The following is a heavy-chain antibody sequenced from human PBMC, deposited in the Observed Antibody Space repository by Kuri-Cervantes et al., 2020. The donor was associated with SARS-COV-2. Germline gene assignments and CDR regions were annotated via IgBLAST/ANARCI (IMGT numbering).Heavy chain of an antibody. D-gene: IGHD6-6*01. V-gene: IGHV1-46*01. CDR3: ARGVEGSRRIAALFY. J-gene: IGHJ4*02. CDR2: INPSGGST. Sequence: ASVTVSCKASGYTFTGYYMHWVRQAPGQGLEWMGIINPSGGSTSYAQKFQGRVTMTRDTSTSTVYMELSSLRSEDTAVYYCARGVEGSRRIAALFYWGQGTLVTVSS. CDR1: GYTFTGYY.